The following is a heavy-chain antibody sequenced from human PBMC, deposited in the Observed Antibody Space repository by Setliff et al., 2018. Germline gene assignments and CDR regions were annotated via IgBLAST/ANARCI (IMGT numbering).Heavy chain of an antibody. V-gene: IGHV3-72*01. Sequence: LRLSCAASGFTFSAHYMDWLRQAPGKGLEWVGRIRNKDNSYTTEYAASVKGRFTISRDDSNSIAYLQMDSLKTEDTGMYYCTRGATTPSLFDYWGQGTLVTVSS. J-gene: IGHJ4*02. CDR2: IRNKDNSYTT. CDR3: TRGATTPSLFDY. CDR1: GFTFSAHY. D-gene: IGHD1-26*01.